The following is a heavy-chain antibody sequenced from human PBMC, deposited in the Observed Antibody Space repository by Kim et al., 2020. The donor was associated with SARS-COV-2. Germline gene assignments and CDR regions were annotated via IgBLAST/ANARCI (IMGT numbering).Heavy chain of an antibody. J-gene: IGHJ5*02. D-gene: IGHD6-6*01. CDR3: VTSSSSGWFDP. Sequence: GGSLRLSCAASGFTFSSYGMHWVRQAPGKGLEWVAVIWYDGSNKYYADSVKGRFTISRDNSKNTLYLQMNSLRAEDTAVYYCVTSSSSGWFDPWGQGTLVTVSS. CDR1: GFTFSSYG. V-gene: IGHV3-33*01. CDR2: IWYDGSNK.